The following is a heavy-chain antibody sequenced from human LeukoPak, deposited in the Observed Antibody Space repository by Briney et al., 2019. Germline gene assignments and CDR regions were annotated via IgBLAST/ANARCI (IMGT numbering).Heavy chain of an antibody. J-gene: IGHJ6*03. CDR1: GGSFSGYY. V-gene: IGHV4-34*01. Sequence: SETLSLTCAVYGGSFSGYYWSWIRQPPGKGLEWIGEINHSGSTNYNPSLKSRVTISVDTSKNQFSLKLSSLTAADTAVYYCASSHYYDSSGYYPIYYMDVWGKGTTVTVSS. CDR3: ASSHYYDSSGYYPIYYMDV. D-gene: IGHD3-22*01. CDR2: INHSGST.